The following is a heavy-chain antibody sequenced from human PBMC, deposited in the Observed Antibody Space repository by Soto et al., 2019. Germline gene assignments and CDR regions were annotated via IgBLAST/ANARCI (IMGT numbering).Heavy chain of an antibody. V-gene: IGHV1-8*01. J-gene: IGHJ6*02. CDR3: ARGLSVYYYYGMDV. Sequence: QVQLVQSGAEVKKPGASVEVSCKASGYTFTSYDINWVRQATGQGLEWMGWMNPNSGNTGYAQKFQGRVTMTRNTSISTAYMELSSLRSEDTAVYYCARGLSVYYYYGMDVWGQGTTVTVSS. CDR1: GYTFTSYD. CDR2: MNPNSGNT.